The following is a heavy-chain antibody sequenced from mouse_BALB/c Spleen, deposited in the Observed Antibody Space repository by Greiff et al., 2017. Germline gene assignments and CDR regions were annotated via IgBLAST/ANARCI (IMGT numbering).Heavy chain of an antibody. V-gene: IGHV3-2*02. Sequence: EVKLMESGPGLVKPSQSLSLTCTVTGYSITSDYAWNWIRQFPGNKLEWMGYISYSGSTSYNPSLKSRISITRDTSKNQFFLQLNSVTTEDTATYYCARSYGNFYYYAMDYWGQGTSVTVSS. J-gene: IGHJ4*01. CDR3: ARSYGNFYYYAMDY. CDR2: ISYSGST. D-gene: IGHD2-1*01. CDR1: GYSITSDYA.